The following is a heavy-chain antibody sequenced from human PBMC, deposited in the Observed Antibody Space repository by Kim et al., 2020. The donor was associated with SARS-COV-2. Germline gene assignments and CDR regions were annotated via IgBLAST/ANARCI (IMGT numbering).Heavy chain of an antibody. CDR3: ARVGEWLRFPHVSLYYYYYGMDV. J-gene: IGHJ6*02. D-gene: IGHD5-12*01. CDR1: GFTFSSYS. Sequence: GGSLRLSCAASGFTFSSYSMNWVRQAPGKGLEWVSSISSSSSYIYYADSVKGRFTISRDNAKNSLYLQMNSLRAEDTAVYYCARVGEWLRFPHVSLYYYYYGMDVWGQGTTVTVSS. CDR2: ISSSSSYI. V-gene: IGHV3-21*01.